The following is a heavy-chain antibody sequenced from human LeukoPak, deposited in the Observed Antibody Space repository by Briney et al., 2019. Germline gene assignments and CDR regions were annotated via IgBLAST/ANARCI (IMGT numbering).Heavy chain of an antibody. D-gene: IGHD2-15*01. CDR3: ARDLTPDYYYGMDV. CDR2: INAGNGNT. J-gene: IGHJ6*02. Sequence: ASVKVSCKASGYTFTSYAMHWVRQAPGQRLEWMGWINAGNGNTKYSQKLQGRVTITRDTSASTAYMELSSLRSEDTAVYYCARDLTPDYYYGMDVWGQGTTVTVSS. V-gene: IGHV1-3*01. CDR1: GYTFTSYA.